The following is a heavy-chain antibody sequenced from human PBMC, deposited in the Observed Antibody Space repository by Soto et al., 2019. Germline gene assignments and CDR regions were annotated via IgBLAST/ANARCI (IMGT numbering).Heavy chain of an antibody. J-gene: IGHJ4*02. V-gene: IGHV3-72*01. D-gene: IGHD1-26*01. Sequence: PGGSLRLSCAASGFTFSDHYMDWVRQAPGKGLEWVGRTRTKANSYTTEYAASVKGRFTVSRDDSKNSLYLQMNSVKTEDTAVYYCARVLMGGTKWPLDYWGQGTLVTVSS. CDR1: GFTFSDHY. CDR3: ARVLMGGTKWPLDY. CDR2: TRTKANSYTT.